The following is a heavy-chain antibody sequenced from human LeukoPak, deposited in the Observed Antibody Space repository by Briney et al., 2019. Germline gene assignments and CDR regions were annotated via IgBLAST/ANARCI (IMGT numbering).Heavy chain of an antibody. V-gene: IGHV3-48*03. CDR3: ASLKGGEPRVLDI. CDR1: GFTFDSYE. J-gene: IGHJ3*02. D-gene: IGHD1-14*01. Sequence: GGSLRLSCAASGFTFDSYEMNWVRQAPGKGLGWVSYIRSSGSAIYAADSVKGRFTISRDNAKNSLYLEMNSLRAEDRAVYYCASLKGGEPRVLDIWGQRTMVTVSS. CDR2: IRSSGSAI.